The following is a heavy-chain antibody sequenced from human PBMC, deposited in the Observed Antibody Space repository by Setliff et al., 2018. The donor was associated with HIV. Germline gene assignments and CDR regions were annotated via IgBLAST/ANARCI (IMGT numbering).Heavy chain of an antibody. CDR1: GGSISSYY. V-gene: IGHV4-4*09. CDR2: IYTSGST. CDR3: ARLSGDYYYFDY. J-gene: IGHJ4*02. D-gene: IGHD2-21*02. Sequence: KPSETLSLTCTVSGGSISSYYWSWIRQPPGKGLEWIGYIYTSGSTNYNPSLKSRVTISLDTSKNQFSLKLASVTAADTAVYYCARLSGDYYYFDYWGRGTLVTVPQ.